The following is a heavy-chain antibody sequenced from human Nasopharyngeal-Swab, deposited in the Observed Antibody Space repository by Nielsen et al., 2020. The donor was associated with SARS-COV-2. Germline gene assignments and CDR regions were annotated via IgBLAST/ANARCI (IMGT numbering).Heavy chain of an antibody. V-gene: IGHV4-30-4*01. CDR3: AREGNCSGGSCYSYFDY. CDR2: IYYSGST. J-gene: IGHJ4*02. D-gene: IGHD2-15*01. Sequence: RQAPGKGLEWIGYIYYSGSTYYNPSLKSRVTISVDTSKNRFSLKLSSVTAADTAVYYCAREGNCSGGSCYSYFDYWGQGTLVTVSS.